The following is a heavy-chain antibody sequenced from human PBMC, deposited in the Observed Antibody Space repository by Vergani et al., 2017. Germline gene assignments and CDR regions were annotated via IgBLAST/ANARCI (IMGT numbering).Heavy chain of an antibody. V-gene: IGHV3-73*02. CDR1: GFTFSGSA. Sequence: EVQLVESGGGLVQPVGSLKLSCAASGFTFSGSAMHWVRQASGKGLEWVGRIRSKANSYGTAYAASVKGRFTISRDDSKNTAYLQMNSLKTEDTAVYYCTRRSSGIAAVTNRGQGTLVTVSS. D-gene: IGHD6-13*01. J-gene: IGHJ4*02. CDR2: IRSKANSYGT. CDR3: TRRSSGIAAVTN.